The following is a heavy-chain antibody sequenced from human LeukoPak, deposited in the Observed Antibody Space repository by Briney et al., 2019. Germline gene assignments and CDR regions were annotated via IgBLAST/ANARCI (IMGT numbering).Heavy chain of an antibody. J-gene: IGHJ6*03. CDR3: ARDTGPSIYYYYMDV. V-gene: IGHV4-4*07. CDR2: IYTSGST. Sequence: SETLSLTCTVSGDSILNYYWSWIRQPAGKGLEWIGRIYTSGSTNYNPSLKSRVTISVDKSKNQFSLKLSSVTAADTAVYYCARDTGPSIYYYYMDVWGKGTTVTVSS. CDR1: GDSILNYY.